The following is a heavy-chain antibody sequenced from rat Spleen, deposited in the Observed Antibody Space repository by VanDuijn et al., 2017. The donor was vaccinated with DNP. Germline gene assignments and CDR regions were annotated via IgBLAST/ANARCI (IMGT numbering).Heavy chain of an antibody. J-gene: IGHJ2*01. D-gene: IGHD1-4*01. Sequence: EVLLVESDGGLVQPGRSLKLSCAASGFTFSDHNMAWVRQAPKKGLEWVATISYDGSSTYYQDSVKGRFIISRNNAKSTLYLQMDSLRSDDTATYYCAGRPPPTRGPFDYWGQGIMVTVSS. CDR3: AGRPPPTRGPFDY. V-gene: IGHV5-7*01. CDR2: ISYDGSST. CDR1: GFTFSDHN.